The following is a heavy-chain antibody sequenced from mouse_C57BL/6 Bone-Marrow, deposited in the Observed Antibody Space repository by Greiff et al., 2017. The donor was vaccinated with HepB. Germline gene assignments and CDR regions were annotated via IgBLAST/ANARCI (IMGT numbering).Heavy chain of an antibody. D-gene: IGHD1-2*01. Sequence: EVTLVESGGGLVKPGGSLKLSCAASGFTFSDYGMHWVRQAPEKGLEWVAYISSGSSTIYYADTAKGRFTISRDNAKNTLFLQMTSLRSEDTAMYYCARRLPGWYFDVWGTGTTVTGSS. V-gene: IGHV5-17*01. CDR3: ARRLPGWYFDV. CDR1: GFTFSDYG. J-gene: IGHJ1*03. CDR2: ISSGSSTI.